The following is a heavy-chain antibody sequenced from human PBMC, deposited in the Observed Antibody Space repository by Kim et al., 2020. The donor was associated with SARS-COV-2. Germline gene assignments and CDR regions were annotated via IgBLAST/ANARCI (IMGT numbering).Heavy chain of an antibody. D-gene: IGHD2-15*01. CDR3: AKLPSCSGGGCSFYGMDV. Sequence: KSRVTISVDTSKNQFSLKLSSVTAADAAVYYCAKLPSCSGGGCSFYGMDVWGQGTTVTVSS. J-gene: IGHJ6*02. V-gene: IGHV4-39*01.